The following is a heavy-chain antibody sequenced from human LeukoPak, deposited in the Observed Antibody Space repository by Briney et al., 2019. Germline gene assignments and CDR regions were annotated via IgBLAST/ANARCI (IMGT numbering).Heavy chain of an antibody. Sequence: GGSLRLSCVDSRCTFSGYERRWVRQAPGKGLEWVSCINSSGGAIYNADSVRGRFTISRDNAKNSLYLQMNSLRAEDTAAYYGASGYSYGGDYWGQGTLVTVSS. J-gene: IGHJ4*02. CDR2: INSSGGAI. D-gene: IGHD5-12*01. CDR1: RCTFSGYE. V-gene: IGHV3-48*03. CDR3: ASGYSYGGDY.